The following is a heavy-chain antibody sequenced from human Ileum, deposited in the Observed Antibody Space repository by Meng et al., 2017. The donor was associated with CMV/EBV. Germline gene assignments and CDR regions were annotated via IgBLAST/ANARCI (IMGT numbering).Heavy chain of an antibody. V-gene: IGHV3-30*11. D-gene: IGHD4-11*01. CDR3: ARMGGTVITGWFDP. CDR1: GFTFSGHA. J-gene: IGHJ5*02. CDR2: ISYDGSNK. Sequence: SGFTFSGHAMHWVRQAPGKGLEWVAVISYDGSNKYYADSVKGRFTISRDNSKNTLYLQMNSLRAEDTAVYYCARMGGTVITGWFDPWGQGTLVTVSS.